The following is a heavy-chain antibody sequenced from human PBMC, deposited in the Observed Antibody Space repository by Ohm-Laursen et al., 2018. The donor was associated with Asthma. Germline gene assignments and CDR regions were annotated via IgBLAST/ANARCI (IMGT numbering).Heavy chain of an antibody. V-gene: IGHV4-59*01. J-gene: IGHJ3*02. CDR3: ARDGLDSSGYYPLGAFDI. CDR1: GGSISSYY. Sequence: GTLSLTCTVSGGSISSYYWSWIRQPPGKGLEWFGYIYYSGSTNYNPSLKSQVTISVDTSKNQFSLKLSSVTAADTAVYYCARDGLDSSGYYPLGAFDIWGQGTMVTVSS. CDR2: IYYSGST. D-gene: IGHD3-22*01.